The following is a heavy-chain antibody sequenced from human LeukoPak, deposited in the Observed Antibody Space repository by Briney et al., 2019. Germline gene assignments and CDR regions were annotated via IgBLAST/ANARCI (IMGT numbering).Heavy chain of an antibody. J-gene: IGHJ2*01. V-gene: IGHV4-59*08. CDR1: GGSISSYY. CDR2: IYYSGST. CDR3: ARHRSSYYWYFDL. D-gene: IGHD2-21*01. Sequence: SETLSLTCTVSGGSISSYYWSWIRQPPGKGLEWIGYIYYSGSTNYNPSLKSRVTISVDTSKNQFSLKLSSVTAADTAVYYCARHRSSYYWYFDLWGRGTLVTVSS.